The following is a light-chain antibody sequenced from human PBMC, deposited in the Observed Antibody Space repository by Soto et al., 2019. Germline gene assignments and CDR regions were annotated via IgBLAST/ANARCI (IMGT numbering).Light chain of an antibody. Sequence: EIVLTQSPGTLSLSPGERATLSCRSSQSVSSSYLAWYQHKPGQAPKLLIYDVSSSATGLPDRFSGSGSGKYFTLTISRLEPEYFAVYYYQQYGSSPTFGQGTKVEIK. J-gene: IGKJ1*01. CDR2: DVS. V-gene: IGKV3-20*01. CDR3: QQYGSSPT. CDR1: QSVSSSY.